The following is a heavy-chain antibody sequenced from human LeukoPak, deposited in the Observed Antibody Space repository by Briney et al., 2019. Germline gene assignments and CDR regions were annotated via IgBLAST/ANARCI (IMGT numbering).Heavy chain of an antibody. CDR3: ARDRRGYSYGYTSDY. J-gene: IGHJ4*02. V-gene: IGHV3-7*01. Sequence: PGGSLRLSCAASGFTFSSYWMSWVRQAPGKGLEWVANIKQDGSEKYYVDSVKGRFTISRDNAKNSLYLQMSSLRAEDTAVYYCARDRRGYSYGYTSDYWGQGTLVTVSS. CDR2: IKQDGSEK. CDR1: GFTFSSYW. D-gene: IGHD5-18*01.